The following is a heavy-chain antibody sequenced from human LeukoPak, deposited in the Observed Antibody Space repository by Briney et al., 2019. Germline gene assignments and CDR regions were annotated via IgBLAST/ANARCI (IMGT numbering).Heavy chain of an antibody. V-gene: IGHV4-34*01. D-gene: IGHD2-15*01. CDR3: ARGGGSYFDY. CDR2: INPSGST. CDR1: GESFSGYY. Sequence: PSETLSLTCAVYGESFSGYYWSWIRQPPGKGLEWIGDINPSGSTNYNPSLKSRVTISVDTSKNQFSLNLNSVTAADTAVYYCARGGGSYFDYWGQGPLVRVSS. J-gene: IGHJ4*02.